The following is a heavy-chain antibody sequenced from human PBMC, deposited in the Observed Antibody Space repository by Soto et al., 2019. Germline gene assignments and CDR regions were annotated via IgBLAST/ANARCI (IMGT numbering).Heavy chain of an antibody. Sequence: GGSLRLSCAASGFTFSSYSMNWVRQAPGRGLEWVSYISSSSSTIYYADSVKGRFTISRDNAKNSLYLQMNSLRAEDTAVYYCARLNDFWSGYYYYYYMDVWGKGTTVTVSS. D-gene: IGHD3-3*01. CDR3: ARLNDFWSGYYYYYYMDV. J-gene: IGHJ6*03. V-gene: IGHV3-48*01. CDR1: GFTFSSYS. CDR2: ISSSSSTI.